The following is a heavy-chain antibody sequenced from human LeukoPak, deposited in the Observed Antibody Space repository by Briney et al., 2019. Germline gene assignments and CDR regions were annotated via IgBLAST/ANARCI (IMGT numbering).Heavy chain of an antibody. Sequence: PSETLSLTRTVSGGSISSYYWSWIRQPPGKGLEWIGYIYYSGSTNYKPSLKSRVTISVDTSKNQFSLKLSSVTAADTAVYYCARVSSSGWYGYWGQGTLVTVSS. CDR3: ARVSSSGWYGY. D-gene: IGHD6-19*01. J-gene: IGHJ4*02. V-gene: IGHV4-59*01. CDR2: IYYSGST. CDR1: GGSISSYY.